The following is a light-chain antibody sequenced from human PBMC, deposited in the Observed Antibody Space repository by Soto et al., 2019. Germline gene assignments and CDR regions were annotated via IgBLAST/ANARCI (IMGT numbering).Light chain of an antibody. V-gene: IGLV7-43*01. CDR1: TGAVTSGHY. Sequence: QAVVTQEPSLTVSPGGTVTLTCASSTGAVTSGHYPNWFQQKPGQAPTTLIYSTSNKHSWTPARFSGYLLGGKAALTLSGVQPEDEADYYCLLYYGGDQPWVFGEGTKLTVL. CDR3: LLYYGGDQPWV. J-gene: IGLJ3*02. CDR2: STS.